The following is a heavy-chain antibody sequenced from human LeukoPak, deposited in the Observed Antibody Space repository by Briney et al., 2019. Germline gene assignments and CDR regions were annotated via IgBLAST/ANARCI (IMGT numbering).Heavy chain of an antibody. J-gene: IGHJ4*02. CDR3: AGVYPDVDFWSGYYLLDF. D-gene: IGHD3-3*01. CDR2: IWYDGTKK. Sequence: QPGRSLRLSCAASGFTFSSHGMHWVRQAPGKGLEWVAVIWYDGTKKYYADSVKGRFTISRDNSKNTLYLQMNSLRAEDTAVYYCAGVYPDVDFWSGYYLLDFWGQGTLVTVSS. CDR1: GFTFSSHG. V-gene: IGHV3-33*01.